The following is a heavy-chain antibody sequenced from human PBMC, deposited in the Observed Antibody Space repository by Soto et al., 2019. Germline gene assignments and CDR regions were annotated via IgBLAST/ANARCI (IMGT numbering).Heavy chain of an antibody. CDR1: GGSFSAYY. D-gene: IGHD6-19*01. J-gene: IGHJ4*02. CDR3: ARVGRYTSGWYLDYFDY. Sequence: ASETLSLTCAVYGGSFSAYYWSWVRQHPGKGLEGIGEIIHSESTKYNPSLKSRVTISVDTSKNQFSLKLSSVTAADTAVYYCARVGRYTSGWYLDYFDYWGPGTVVTVSS. CDR2: IIHSEST. V-gene: IGHV4-34*12.